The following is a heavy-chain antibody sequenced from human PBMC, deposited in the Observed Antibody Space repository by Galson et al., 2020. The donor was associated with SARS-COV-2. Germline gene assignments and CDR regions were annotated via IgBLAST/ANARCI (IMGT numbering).Heavy chain of an antibody. V-gene: IGHV5-51*01. CDR1: GYSFTSNW. J-gene: IGHJ4*02. CDR2: IYPGDSDT. D-gene: IGHD2-8*01. Sequence: GESLKISCKGSGYSFTSNWIGWVRQMPGKGLEWKGIIYPGDSDTRNSPSFQGQVTISADKSISTAYLQWSSLKASDTAMYYCARGRDSVVDIVLMVYASYFDYWGQGTLVTVSS. CDR3: ARGRDSVVDIVLMVYASYFDY.